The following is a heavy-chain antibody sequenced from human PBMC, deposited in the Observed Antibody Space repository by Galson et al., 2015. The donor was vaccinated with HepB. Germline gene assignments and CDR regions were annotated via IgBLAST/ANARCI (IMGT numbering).Heavy chain of an antibody. D-gene: IGHD4-23*01. CDR3: AREGKLGPEVTHYYYYYMDV. CDR2: TYYRSKWYN. J-gene: IGHJ6*03. Sequence: CAISGDSVSSNSAAWNWIRQSPSRGLEWLGRTYYRSKWYNDYAVSVKSRITINPDTSKNQFSLQLNSVTPEDTAVYYCAREGKLGPEVTHYYYYYMDVWGKGTTVTVSS. CDR1: GDSVSSNSAA. V-gene: IGHV6-1*01.